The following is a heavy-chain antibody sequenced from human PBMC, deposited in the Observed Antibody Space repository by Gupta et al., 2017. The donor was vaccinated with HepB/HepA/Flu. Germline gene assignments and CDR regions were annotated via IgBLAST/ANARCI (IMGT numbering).Heavy chain of an antibody. CDR1: GFTFSNAW. Sequence: EVQLVESGGGLVKPGGSLRLSCAASGFTFSNAWMSWVRQAPGKGLEWVGRIKSKTDGGTTDYAAPVKGRVTSARDDSKNTLYLQRNRLKTEETAVYYCTTDRIAARPRGPDYYYGMDVGGQGTTVTVSS. D-gene: IGHD6-6*01. V-gene: IGHV3-15*01. CDR3: TTDRIAARPRGPDYYYGMDV. J-gene: IGHJ6*02. CDR2: IKSKTDGGTT.